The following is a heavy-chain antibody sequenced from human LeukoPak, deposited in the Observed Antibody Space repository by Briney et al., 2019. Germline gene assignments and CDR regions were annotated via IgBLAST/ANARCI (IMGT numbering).Heavy chain of an antibody. Sequence: SETLSLTCTVSGGSISSYYWSWIRQPPGKGLEWIGEINHSGSTNYNPSLKSRVTISVDTSKNQFSLKLSSVTAADTAVYCCAREDYGDYRIDYWGQGTLVTVSS. D-gene: IGHD4-17*01. J-gene: IGHJ4*02. V-gene: IGHV4-34*01. CDR1: GGSISSYY. CDR3: AREDYGDYRIDY. CDR2: INHSGST.